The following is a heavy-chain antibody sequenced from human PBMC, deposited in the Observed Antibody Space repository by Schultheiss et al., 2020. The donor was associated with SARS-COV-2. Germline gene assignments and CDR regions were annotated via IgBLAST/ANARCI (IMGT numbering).Heavy chain of an antibody. CDR2: IDWDGSSP. CDR1: GFTFSSYA. Sequence: GGSLRLSCAASGFTFSSYAMSWVRQAPGKGLEWVSVIDWDGSSPNYADSVKGRFTISRDNAKNSLYLQMNSLKTEDTAVYYCTSARWSNYYGMDVWGQGTTVTVSS. V-gene: IGHV3-23*03. J-gene: IGHJ6*02. D-gene: IGHD6-13*01. CDR3: TSARWSNYYGMDV.